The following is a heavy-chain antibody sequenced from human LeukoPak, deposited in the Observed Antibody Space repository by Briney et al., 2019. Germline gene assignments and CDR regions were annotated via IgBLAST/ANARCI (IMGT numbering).Heavy chain of an antibody. V-gene: IGHV1-2*04. D-gene: IGHD5-12*01. Sequence: AASVKVSCKASGYTFTGYYMHWVRQVPGQGLEWMGWINPNSGGTNYAQKFQGWVTMTRDTSISTAYMELSRLRSDDTAVYYCARDRVHIVATTEGMAFDIWGQGTMVTVSS. J-gene: IGHJ3*02. CDR3: ARDRVHIVATTEGMAFDI. CDR1: GYTFTGYY. CDR2: INPNSGGT.